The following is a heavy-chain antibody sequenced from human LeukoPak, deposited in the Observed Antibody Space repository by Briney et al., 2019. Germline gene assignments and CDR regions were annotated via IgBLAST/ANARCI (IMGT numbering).Heavy chain of an antibody. J-gene: IGHJ4*02. D-gene: IGHD2-15*01. CDR1: GLMLASYW. Sequence: PGGSLRLSCAASGLMLASYWMSCVRQAPGKVLEWVGNINQGGNTVNYVDSVKGRVSISRDNANNALFLQMPSLRFEDTAIYYCATTFPYCGDGTCKLGGQGAQVTVSS. CDR3: ATTFPYCGDGTCKL. CDR2: INQGGNTV. V-gene: IGHV3-7*01.